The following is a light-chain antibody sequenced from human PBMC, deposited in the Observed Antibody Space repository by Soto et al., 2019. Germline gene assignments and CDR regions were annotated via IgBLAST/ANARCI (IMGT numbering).Light chain of an antibody. CDR2: KAS. Sequence: DIQMTQSPSTLSASVGDRVTITCRASQSISSWLAWYQQKPGKAPKLLIYKASSLESGVPSRFSGSGSGTEFTLTISSLQPDDFATYDCQQYHSYWTFGQGTKVEIK. J-gene: IGKJ1*01. CDR1: QSISSW. CDR3: QQYHSYWT. V-gene: IGKV1-5*03.